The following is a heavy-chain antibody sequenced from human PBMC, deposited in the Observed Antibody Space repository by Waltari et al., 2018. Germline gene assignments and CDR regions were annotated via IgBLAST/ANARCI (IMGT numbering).Heavy chain of an antibody. CDR2: INQDGCET. V-gene: IGHV3-7*04. CDR3: ARYLGWNSLVF. J-gene: IGHJ4*02. CDR1: GFTFRSNW. D-gene: IGHD1-7*01. Sequence: EVQLVESGGGLVQPGGSLRLSCAASGFTFRSNWIAWVRQAPGGGLELVANINQDGCETFYLYSVSGRFTISRDNARNSLYLQMDCLSDEYTSLYYCARYLGWNSLVFLGLGTLVTFSS.